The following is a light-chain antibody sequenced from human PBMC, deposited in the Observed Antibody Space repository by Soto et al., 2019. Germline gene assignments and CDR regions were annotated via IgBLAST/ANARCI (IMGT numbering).Light chain of an antibody. CDR2: DVS. CDR1: SSDVGGYNY. Sequence: QSVLTQPASVSGSPGQSITISCTGTSSDVGGYNYVSWYQQHPCKAPKLMIYDVSNRPSGVSNCFSGSKSGNTASLTISVLQAEDEADYYCSSYTSSSTLTYVFGTGTKVTVL. V-gene: IGLV2-14*01. CDR3: SSYTSSSTLTYV. J-gene: IGLJ1*01.